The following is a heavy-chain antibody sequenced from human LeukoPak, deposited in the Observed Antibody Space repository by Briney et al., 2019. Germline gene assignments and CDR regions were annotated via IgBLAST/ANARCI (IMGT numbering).Heavy chain of an antibody. CDR2: VDYSGST. CDR3: ARVGPWCFDL. CDR1: GGSISTYY. V-gene: IGHV4-59*01. Sequence: PSETLSLTCSVSGGSISTYYWSWIRQPPGKGLEWIGYVDYSGSTNYNPSLKSRVTILVDTSKNQFSLKLSSVTAADTAVYYCARVGPWCFDLWGRGTLVTASS. J-gene: IGHJ2*01.